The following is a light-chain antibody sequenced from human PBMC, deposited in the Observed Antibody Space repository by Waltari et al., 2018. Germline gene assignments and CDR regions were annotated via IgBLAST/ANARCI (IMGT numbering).Light chain of an antibody. CDR3: AAWDDSLSGHWV. Sequence: QSALTQPPSASGTPGQRVTISCSGSSSTIETNLSNWYQPLPGKAPKLLVYRNDQRPSGVPDRFSGSKSGTSASLAISGLQSEDEADYYCAAWDDSLSGHWVFGGWTKVTVL. CDR2: RND. CDR1: SSTIETNL. V-gene: IGLV1-44*01. J-gene: IGLJ2*01.